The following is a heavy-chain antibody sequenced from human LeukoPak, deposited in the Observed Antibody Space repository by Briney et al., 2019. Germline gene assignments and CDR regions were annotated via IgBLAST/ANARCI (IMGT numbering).Heavy chain of an antibody. CDR3: ARDYGGAAVAANFDY. CDR1: GYTFTSYG. V-gene: IGHV1-18*01. Sequence: ASGKVSGKASGYTFTSYGISWVRQAPGQGVEWMGWMSAYNGNTNYAQKLQGRVTITTDTSTSTAYIELRSLRSDDTAVYYCARDYGGAAVAANFDYLGQGTLVTVSS. D-gene: IGHD6-19*01. CDR2: MSAYNGNT. J-gene: IGHJ4*02.